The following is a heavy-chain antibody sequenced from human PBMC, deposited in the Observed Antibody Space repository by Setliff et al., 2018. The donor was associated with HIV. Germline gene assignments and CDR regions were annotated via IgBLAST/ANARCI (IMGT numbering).Heavy chain of an antibody. J-gene: IGHJ4*02. CDR2: TKPDGSED. CDR1: GFTVSAYW. Sequence: PGGSLRLSCAASGFTVSAYWMSWVRQAPGKGLEWVASTKPDGSEDHYVDSVRGRFTISRDNAENSLYLQMHSLSVEDSAVYYCARAYNVYDYRFDSSGYDYWGQGTLVTVSS. D-gene: IGHD3-22*01. V-gene: IGHV3-7*01. CDR3: ARAYNVYDYRFDSSGYDY.